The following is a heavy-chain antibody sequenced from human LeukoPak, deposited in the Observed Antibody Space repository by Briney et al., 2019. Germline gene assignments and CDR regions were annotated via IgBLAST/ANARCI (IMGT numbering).Heavy chain of an antibody. V-gene: IGHV1-69*05. CDR2: IIPIFGTA. CDR3: ARGIQLWSALYYYYMDV. CDR1: GYTFTSYG. J-gene: IGHJ6*03. Sequence: SVKVSCKASGYTFTSYGISWVRQAPGQGLEWMGGIIPIFGTANYAQNFQGRVTTTTDESTSTAYMELSSLRCEDTAVYYCARGIQLWSALYYYYMDVWGKGTTVTVSS. D-gene: IGHD5-18*01.